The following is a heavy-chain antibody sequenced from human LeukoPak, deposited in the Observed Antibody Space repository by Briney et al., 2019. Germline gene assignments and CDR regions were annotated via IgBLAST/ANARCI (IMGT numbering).Heavy chain of an antibody. Sequence: SETLSLTCTVSGGSISSGDYYWSWVRQPPGKGLEWIGYTYSSGSTYFNPSLKSRVTISVDTSKNQFSLKLSSVTAADTAVYYCAGGNRGSSWSQGTLVTVSS. V-gene: IGHV4-30-4*08. CDR3: AGGNRGSS. J-gene: IGHJ4*02. D-gene: IGHD6-13*01. CDR1: GGSISSGDYY. CDR2: TYSSGST.